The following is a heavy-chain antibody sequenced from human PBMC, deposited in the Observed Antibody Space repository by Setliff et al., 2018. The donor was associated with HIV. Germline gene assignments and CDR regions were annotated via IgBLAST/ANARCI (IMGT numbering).Heavy chain of an antibody. Sequence: ASVKVSCKASGGTFSNYGMSWVRQAPGQGLEWMGGIIPISGTANYAQKFQGRVTITTDESTSTAYMELSSLRSEDTAVYYCARDFGGYCSSMSCPGLFDPWGQGTLVTVSS. CDR2: IIPISGTA. V-gene: IGHV1-69*05. J-gene: IGHJ5*02. D-gene: IGHD2-2*01. CDR3: ARDFGGYCSSMSCPGLFDP. CDR1: GGTFSNYG.